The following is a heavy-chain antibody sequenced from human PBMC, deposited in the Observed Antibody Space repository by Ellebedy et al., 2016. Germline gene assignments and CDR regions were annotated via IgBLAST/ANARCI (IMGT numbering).Heavy chain of an antibody. D-gene: IGHD6-13*01. CDR1: GYTFTGHY. CDR2: ISAYNGNT. J-gene: IGHJ5*02. V-gene: IGHV1-18*01. CDR3: ARGQQLVEAGWFDP. Sequence: ASVKVSCXASGYTFTGHYMHWVRQVPGQGLEWMGWISAYNGNTNYAQKLQGRVTMTTDTSTSTAYMELRSLRSDDTAVYYCARGQQLVEAGWFDPWGQGTLVTVSS.